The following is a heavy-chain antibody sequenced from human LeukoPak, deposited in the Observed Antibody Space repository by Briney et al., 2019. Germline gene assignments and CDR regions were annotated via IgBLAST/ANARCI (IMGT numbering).Heavy chain of an antibody. CDR3: ARDGHGDDYYYYYGMDV. CDR2: ISAYNGNT. V-gene: IGHV1-18*01. CDR1: GYTFTSYG. J-gene: IGHJ6*02. Sequence: GASVKVSCKASGYTFTSYGISWVRQAPGQGLEWMGWISAYNGNTNYAQKLQGRVTMTTDTSTSTAYMELRSLRSDDTAVYYCARDGHGDDYYYYYGMDVWGQGTTVTVSS.